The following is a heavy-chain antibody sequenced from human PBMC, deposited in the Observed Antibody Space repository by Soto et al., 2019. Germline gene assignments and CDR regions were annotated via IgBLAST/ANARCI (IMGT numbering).Heavy chain of an antibody. CDR3: AHRVLRTVFGLVTTTAIYFDF. J-gene: IGHJ4*02. V-gene: IGHV2-5*02. D-gene: IGHD3-3*01. Sequence: QITLNESGPTVVRPTETLTLTCRFSGFSLTTSGVGVGWIRQSPGKAPEWLALMYWDDDKRYSASLKSRLTITKDTSKNQVVLTVSDLDPTDTATYYCAHRVLRTVFGLVTTTAIYFDFWGQGTPVAVSP. CDR1: GFSLTTSGVG. CDR2: MYWDDDK.